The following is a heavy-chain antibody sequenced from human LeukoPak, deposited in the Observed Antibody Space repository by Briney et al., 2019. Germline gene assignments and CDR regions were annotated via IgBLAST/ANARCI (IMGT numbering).Heavy chain of an antibody. V-gene: IGHV3-53*01. Sequence: GGSLRLSCAASGITVSSNYMSWVRQAPGKGLEWVSVIYSGGSTYYADSVKGRFTISRDNSKNTVYLQMNSLRAEDTAVYYCARGCGGGCQDAFDIWGQGTMVTVSS. CDR3: ARGCGGGCQDAFDI. D-gene: IGHD2-21*02. CDR2: IYSGGST. J-gene: IGHJ3*02. CDR1: GITVSSNY.